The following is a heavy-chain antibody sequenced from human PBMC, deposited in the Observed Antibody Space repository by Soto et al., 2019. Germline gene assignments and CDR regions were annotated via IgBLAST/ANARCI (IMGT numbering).Heavy chain of an antibody. D-gene: IGHD3-3*02. CDR2: TYYRSKWFN. CDR3: AREGRLAASIFHNWPDP. CDR1: GDSVSNNSAA. V-gene: IGHV6-1*01. Sequence: SQTLSLTCAISGDSVSNNSAAWNWIRQSPSRGLEWLGRTYYRSKWFNNYALSVKGRITINPDTSKNQFSLQLNSVTPEDTAVYYCAREGRLAASIFHNWPDPWGQGTLVTVSS. J-gene: IGHJ5*02.